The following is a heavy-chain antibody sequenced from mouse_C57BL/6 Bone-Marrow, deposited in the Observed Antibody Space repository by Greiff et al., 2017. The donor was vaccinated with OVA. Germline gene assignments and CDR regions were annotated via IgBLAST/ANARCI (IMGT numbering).Heavy chain of an antibody. CDR1: GYAFSSSW. J-gene: IGHJ1*03. CDR2: IYPGDGDT. CDR3: ASLLSITTVVATKYFDV. Sequence: QVQLKQSGPELVKPGASVKISCKASGYAFSSSWMNWVKQRPGKGLEWIGRIYPGDGDTNYNGKFKGKATLTADKSSSTAYMQLSSLTSEDSAVYFCASLLSITTVVATKYFDVWGTGTTVTVSS. V-gene: IGHV1-82*01. D-gene: IGHD1-1*01.